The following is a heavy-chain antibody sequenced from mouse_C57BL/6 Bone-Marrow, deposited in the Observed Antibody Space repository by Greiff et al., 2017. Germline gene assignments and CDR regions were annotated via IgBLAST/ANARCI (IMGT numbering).Heavy chain of an antibody. CDR3: ARDEDSSGWFAY. CDR1: GFTFSDFY. Sequence: EVMLVESGGGLVQSGRSLRLSCATSGFTFSDFYMEWVRQAPGKGLEWIAASRNKANDYTTEYSASVKGRFIVSRDTSPSILYLQMNALRAEDTAIYYCARDEDSSGWFAYWGQGTLVTVSA. D-gene: IGHD3-2*02. CDR2: SRNKANDYTT. J-gene: IGHJ3*01. V-gene: IGHV7-1*01.